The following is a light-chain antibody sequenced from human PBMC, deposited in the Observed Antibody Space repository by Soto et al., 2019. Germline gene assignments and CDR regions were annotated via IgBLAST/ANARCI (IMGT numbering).Light chain of an antibody. Sequence: DIQMTQSPSTLSASVGDRVTITCRASQSISSWLAWYQQKPGKAPNLLIYKASSLESGVPSRFSGSGSGTEFTLSISSLQPDYFATYYCEQYNSYPLTFGGGTKVEIK. J-gene: IGKJ4*01. CDR1: QSISSW. CDR2: KAS. V-gene: IGKV1-5*03. CDR3: EQYNSYPLT.